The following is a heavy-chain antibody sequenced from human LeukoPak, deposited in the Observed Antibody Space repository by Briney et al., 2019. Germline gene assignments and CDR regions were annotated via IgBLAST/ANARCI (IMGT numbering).Heavy chain of an antibody. V-gene: IGHV1-2*02. Sequence: ASVKVSCKASGYTFTSYYMHWVRQAPGQGLEWMGWINPNSGGTNYAQKFQGRVTMTRDTSVSTAYMELSRLRSDDTAVYYCARGGDPYYDILTGYPHWGQGTLVTVSS. D-gene: IGHD3-9*01. J-gene: IGHJ1*01. CDR3: ARGGDPYYDILTGYPH. CDR1: GYTFTSYY. CDR2: INPNSGGT.